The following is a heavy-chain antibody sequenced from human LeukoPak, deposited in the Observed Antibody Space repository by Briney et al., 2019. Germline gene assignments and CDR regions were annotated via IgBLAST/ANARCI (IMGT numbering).Heavy chain of an antibody. CDR2: IYTSGST. J-gene: IGHJ4*02. Sequence: SDTLSLTCTVSGRPNSRGSYYGPWVRQPAGKGLEWIGSIYTSGSTNYNPSLKSRVTISVDTSKNPFSLKLSSVTAADTAVYYCARESALNDYWGQGTLVTVSS. V-gene: IGHV4-61*02. CDR1: GRPNSRGSYY. CDR3: ARESALNDY.